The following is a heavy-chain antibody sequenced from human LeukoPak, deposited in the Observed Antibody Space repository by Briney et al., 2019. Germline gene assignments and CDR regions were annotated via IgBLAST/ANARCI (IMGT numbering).Heavy chain of an antibody. J-gene: IGHJ3*02. V-gene: IGHV1-18*01. CDR3: ARPYCSSTSCLDAFDI. Sequence: GASVKVSCKASGYTFTSYGISWVRQAPGQGLEWMGWISAYNGNTNYAQKLQGRVTMTTDTSTSTAYMELSSLRSEDTAVHYCARPYCSSTSCLDAFDIWGQGTMVTVSS. D-gene: IGHD2-2*01. CDR1: GYTFTSYG. CDR2: ISAYNGNT.